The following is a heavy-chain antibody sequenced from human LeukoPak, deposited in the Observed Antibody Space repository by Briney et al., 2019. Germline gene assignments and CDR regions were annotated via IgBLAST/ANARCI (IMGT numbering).Heavy chain of an antibody. J-gene: IGHJ2*01. CDR3: ARDKGPYWYFDL. CDR1: DGSISSYY. CDR2: IYNSGST. V-gene: IGHV4-59*01. Sequence: PSETLSLTCTVSDGSISSYYWNWIRQPPGKGLEWIGNIYNSGSTDYNPSLKSRVTISVNLSKNQISLKLNSVTAADTAVHYCARDKGPYWYFDLWGRGTLVTVSS.